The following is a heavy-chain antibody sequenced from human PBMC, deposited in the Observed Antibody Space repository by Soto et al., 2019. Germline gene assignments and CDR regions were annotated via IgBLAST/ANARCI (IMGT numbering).Heavy chain of an antibody. D-gene: IGHD2-2*01. V-gene: IGHV3-23*01. CDR2: ISGSGGSI. CDR3: AKDEGAVVPGTIDY. Sequence: GGSLRLSCAASGFTFSTYAMNWVRQAPGKGLEWVSCISGSGGSIYYVDSVKGRFTISRDNSKNTLFLQMNSLRAEDTAVYYCAKDEGAVVPGTIDYWGQGALVTAPQ. J-gene: IGHJ4*02. CDR1: GFTFSTYA.